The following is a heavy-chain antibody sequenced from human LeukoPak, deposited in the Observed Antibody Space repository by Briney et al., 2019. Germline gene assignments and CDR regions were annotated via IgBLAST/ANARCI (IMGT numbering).Heavy chain of an antibody. D-gene: IGHD3-22*01. CDR1: GGSISSYY. CDR2: IYTSGST. J-gene: IGHJ4*02. CDR3: ASYYDSSGYIDY. V-gene: IGHV4-4*07. Sequence: SETLSLTCTVSGGSISSYYWSWIRQPAGKGLEWIGRIYTSGSTNYNPSLKSRVTMSVDTSKNQFSLKLSSVTAADTAVYYCASYYDSSGYIDYWGQGALVTVSS.